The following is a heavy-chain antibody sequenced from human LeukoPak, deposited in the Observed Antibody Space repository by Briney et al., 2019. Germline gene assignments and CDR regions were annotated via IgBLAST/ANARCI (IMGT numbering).Heavy chain of an antibody. CDR1: GLTFSSYT. D-gene: IGHD3-10*01. J-gene: IGHJ4*02. CDR2: ITSSGGHT. CDR3: ARDQKGEWRGRDD. Sequence: PGGSLRLSCAASGLTFSSYTMTWFRKAPGKGLEWVSSITSSGGHTYNAASVKGRFTISSVNAQNSLYLQMNDLNSDDTAVYYCARDQKGEWRGRDDWGQGTLVTVSS. V-gene: IGHV3-21*01.